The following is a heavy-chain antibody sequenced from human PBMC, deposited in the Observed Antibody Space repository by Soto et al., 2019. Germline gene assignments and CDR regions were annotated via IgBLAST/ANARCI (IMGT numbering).Heavy chain of an antibody. J-gene: IGHJ6*02. CDR3: ASLYGEGVMDV. CDR1: GGSFSGYY. Sequence: PSETLSLTCAVYGGSFSGYYWSWIRQPPGTGVEGIGEINHSGSTHYNPSLKSRVTISVDTSKNQFSLKLSSVTAADTAVYYCASLYGEGVMDVWGPGTTVTVSS. D-gene: IGHD4-17*01. CDR2: INHSGST. V-gene: IGHV4-34*01.